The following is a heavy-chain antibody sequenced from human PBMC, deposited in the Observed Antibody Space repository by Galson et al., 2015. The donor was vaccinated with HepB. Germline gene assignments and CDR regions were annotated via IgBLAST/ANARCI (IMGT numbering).Heavy chain of an antibody. D-gene: IGHD2-2*01. J-gene: IGHJ3*02. V-gene: IGHV3-23*01. Sequence: SLRLSCAASGFTFTTYTMAWIRQAPGKGLEWVSSFSKSGGTSYADSVKGRFTISRDNSKNTLYLQMNSLRADDTAVYYCARVGCSSTSCRWGPFDIWGQGTMVTVSS. CDR1: GFTFTTYT. CDR2: FSKSGGT. CDR3: ARVGCSSTSCRWGPFDI.